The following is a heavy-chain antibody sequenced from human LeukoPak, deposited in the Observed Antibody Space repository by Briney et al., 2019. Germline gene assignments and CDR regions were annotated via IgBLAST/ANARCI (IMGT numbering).Heavy chain of an antibody. CDR2: ISSSSSYI. J-gene: IGHJ4*02. CDR1: GFTFSSYS. V-gene: IGHV3-21*01. Sequence: GGSLRLSCAASGFTFSSYSMNWVRQAPGKGLEWVSSISSSSSYIYYADSVKGRFTISRDNAKNSLYLQMNSLRAEDTAVYYCAREMATITFYYFDYWGQGTLVTVSS. D-gene: IGHD5-24*01. CDR3: AREMATITFYYFDY.